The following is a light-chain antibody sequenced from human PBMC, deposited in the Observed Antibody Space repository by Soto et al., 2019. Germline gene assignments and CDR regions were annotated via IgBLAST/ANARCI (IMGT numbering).Light chain of an antibody. CDR3: RQRCNWPPIT. J-gene: IGKJ5*01. CDR1: QSVSSD. V-gene: IGKV3-11*01. Sequence: IVVTQSPVTLSLSPGERATLSCRASQSVSSDLAWYQQKPGQAPRLLIYYASNRATGSPARFSGSGSGTDFTLPIISLEAEDFAVYYCRQRCNWPPITFGQGTRLENK. CDR2: YAS.